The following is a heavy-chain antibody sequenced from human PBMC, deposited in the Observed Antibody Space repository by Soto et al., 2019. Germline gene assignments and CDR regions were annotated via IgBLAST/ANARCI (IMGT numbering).Heavy chain of an antibody. D-gene: IGHD1-26*01. CDR2: IIPTFGTP. V-gene: IGHV1-69*06. CDR1: GGTFSSHG. J-gene: IGHJ4*02. Sequence: QVQLVQSGTVVQRRGSSVKVSCQASGGTFSSHGMAWVRQAPGQGLEWMGGIIPTFGTPTYAPKFQGRVTITADNSTNTAYMELSSLRSEDTGVYYCASERSAQYFDFWGQGILITVSS. CDR3: ASERSAQYFDF.